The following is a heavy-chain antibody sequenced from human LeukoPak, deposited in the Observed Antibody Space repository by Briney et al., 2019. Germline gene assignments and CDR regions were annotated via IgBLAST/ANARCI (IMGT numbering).Heavy chain of an antibody. CDR3: ARGPYYYDSSGYSRAEYFQH. J-gene: IGHJ1*01. CDR2: ISAYNGNT. CDR1: GYTFTSYG. D-gene: IGHD3-22*01. Sequence: ASVKVSCKASGYTFTSYGISWVRQAPGQGLEWMGWISAYNGNTNSAQKVQGRVTMTTDTSTSTAYMELRSLRSDDTAVYYCARGPYYYDSSGYSRAEYFQHWGQGTLVTVSS. V-gene: IGHV1-18*01.